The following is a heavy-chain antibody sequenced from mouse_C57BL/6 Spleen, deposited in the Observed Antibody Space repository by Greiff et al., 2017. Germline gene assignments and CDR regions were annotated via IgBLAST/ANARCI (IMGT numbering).Heavy chain of an antibody. CDR2: INPGSGGT. CDR1: RYAFTNYL. CDR3: ARKSGIYYGSYYFDY. D-gene: IGHD2-2*01. Sequence: QVQLQQSGAELVRPGTSVKVSCKASRYAFTNYLIEWVKQRPGQGLEWIGVINPGSGGTNYNEKFKGKATLTADKSSSTAYMQLSSLTSEDSAVYFCARKSGIYYGSYYFDYWGQGTTLTVSS. V-gene: IGHV1-54*01. J-gene: IGHJ2*01.